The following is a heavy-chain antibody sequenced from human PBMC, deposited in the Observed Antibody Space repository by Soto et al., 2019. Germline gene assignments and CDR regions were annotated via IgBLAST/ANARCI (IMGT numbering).Heavy chain of an antibody. D-gene: IGHD1-7*01. Sequence: QVQLVQSGAEVKKPGASVKVSCKASGYTFTSYGISWVRQAPGQGLEWMGWISAYNGNTNYAQKLQGRVPMTTDTATMTAYMALRSMRSDAAEVYYCARGNCELDHDAFDTWGQGRMVTVSS. J-gene: IGHJ3*02. V-gene: IGHV1-18*01. CDR2: ISAYNGNT. CDR3: ARGNCELDHDAFDT. CDR1: GYTFTSYG.